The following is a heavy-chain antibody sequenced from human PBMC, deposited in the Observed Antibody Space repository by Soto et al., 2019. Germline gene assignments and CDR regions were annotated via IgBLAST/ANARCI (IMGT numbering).Heavy chain of an antibody. CDR3: ATSEGRDGYSFDY. J-gene: IGHJ4*02. CDR1: GITFNRKE. CDR2: IIPMFGTP. Sequence: GASVKVSCKGSGITFNRKEMRWVRPAPGQGLEWMGGIIPMFGTPHYAEKFQDRVTITADESTGTAYLELTSLTSEDTAVYYCATSEGRDGYSFDYWGPGTLVTVSS. V-gene: IGHV1-69*13. D-gene: IGHD5-12*01.